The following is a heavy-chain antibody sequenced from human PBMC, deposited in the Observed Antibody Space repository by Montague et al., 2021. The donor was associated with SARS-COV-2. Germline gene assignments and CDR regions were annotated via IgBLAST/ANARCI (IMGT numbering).Heavy chain of an antibody. D-gene: IGHD3-10*01. CDR3: ARRQVGSGAPPFDY. Sequence: PALVKPTQTLTLTCTFSGFSLTTSGFSVGWIRQPPGKALEWLALIYWRDDKRYRPSLKSRLTLTKDTSKNQVVLTLADMDSVDTATYYGARRQVGSGAPPFDYWGQGVLVTVAA. CDR1: GFSLTTSGFS. J-gene: IGHJ4*02. CDR2: IYWRDDK. V-gene: IGHV2-5*01.